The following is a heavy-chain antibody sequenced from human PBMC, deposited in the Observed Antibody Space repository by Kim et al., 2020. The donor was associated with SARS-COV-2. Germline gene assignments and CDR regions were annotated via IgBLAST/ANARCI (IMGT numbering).Heavy chain of an antibody. CDR3: ARAYAIDAFDI. J-gene: IGHJ3*02. CDR2: I. Sequence: IYYADSVKGRFTNSRDHAKNSLYLQMNSLRAEDTAVYYCARAYAIDAFDIWGQGTMVTVSS. D-gene: IGHD2-8*01. V-gene: IGHV3-21*01.